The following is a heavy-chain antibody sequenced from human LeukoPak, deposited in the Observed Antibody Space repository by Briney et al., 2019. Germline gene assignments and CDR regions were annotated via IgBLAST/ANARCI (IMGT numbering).Heavy chain of an antibody. J-gene: IGHJ4*02. Sequence: ASEKVSCKASGYTFTGYYIHWVRQAPGQGLECMGWINPNSGDTSYGQKFQDRVTMTRDTSISTAYMELSRLRSDDTAVYYCARGGSYNWNDVGRYYFDYWGQGTLVTVSS. D-gene: IGHD1-1*01. CDR3: ARGGSYNWNDVGRYYFDY. CDR2: INPNSGDT. CDR1: GYTFTGYY. V-gene: IGHV1-2*02.